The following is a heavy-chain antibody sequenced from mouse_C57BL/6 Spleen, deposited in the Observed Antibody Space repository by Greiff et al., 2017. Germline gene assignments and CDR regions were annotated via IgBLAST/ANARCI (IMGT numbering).Heavy chain of an antibody. D-gene: IGHD2-14*01. Sequence: EVQLVESGPGLVKPSQSLSLTCSVTGYSITSGYYWNWIRQFPGNKLEWMGYISYDGSNNYNPSLKNRISITRDTSKNQFFLKLNSVTTEDTATYYCARDPYRDYWGQGTTLTVSS. CDR2: ISYDGSN. J-gene: IGHJ2*01. CDR1: GYSITSGYY. V-gene: IGHV3-6*01. CDR3: ARDPYRDY.